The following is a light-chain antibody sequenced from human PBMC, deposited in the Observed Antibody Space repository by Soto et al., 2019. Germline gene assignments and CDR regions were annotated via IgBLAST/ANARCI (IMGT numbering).Light chain of an antibody. CDR2: EVA. CDR3: SSYTNTGTLYV. J-gene: IGLJ1*01. CDR1: SRDIGFYNY. V-gene: IGLV2-14*01. Sequence: QSALTQPASVSGSPGQSITISCTGTSRDIGFYNYVSWYQQHPGKAPKLIIYEVAKRPSGVSSRFFGSKSGNTASLTISGLQAEDEADYHCSSYTNTGTLYVFGTGTKLTVL.